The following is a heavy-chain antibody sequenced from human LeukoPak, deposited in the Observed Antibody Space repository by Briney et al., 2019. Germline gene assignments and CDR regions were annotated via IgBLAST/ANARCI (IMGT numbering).Heavy chain of an antibody. CDR3: AKDKTTMVRGVSPIDC. J-gene: IGHJ4*02. CDR1: GFTFSSYA. V-gene: IGHV3-23*01. CDR2: ISGSGGST. D-gene: IGHD3-10*01. Sequence: GGSLRLSSVASGFTFSSYAMSWVRQAPGKGLEWVSLISGSGGSTYYADSVKGRFTISRDNSKNTLYLQVNSLRADDTAVYYCAKDKTTMVRGVSPIDCWGQGTLVTVSS.